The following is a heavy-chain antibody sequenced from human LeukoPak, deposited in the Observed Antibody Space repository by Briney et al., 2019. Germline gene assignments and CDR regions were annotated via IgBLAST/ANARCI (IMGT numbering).Heavy chain of an antibody. D-gene: IGHD6-13*01. V-gene: IGHV3-48*02. Sequence: GGSLRLSCAASGFTFNAYHMNWVRQAPGKGLEWISYISGDSNTIYYADSVRGRFTISRDNAKNSLYLQMNSLRDEDTAMYYCARGGISYSSSWYVQHWGQGTLVTVSS. CDR3: ARGGISYSSSWYVQH. CDR2: ISGDSNTI. CDR1: GFTFNAYH. J-gene: IGHJ1*01.